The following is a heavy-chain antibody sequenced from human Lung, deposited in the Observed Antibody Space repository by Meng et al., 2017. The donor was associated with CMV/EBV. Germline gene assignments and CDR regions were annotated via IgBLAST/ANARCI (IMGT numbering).Heavy chain of an antibody. V-gene: IGHV1-69*05. CDR2: IIPIFGTG. D-gene: IGHD2-21*02. J-gene: IGHJ4*02. CDR3: AVGVTHDY. CDR1: GGTFSNFA. Sequence: SVKVSCKASGGTFSNFAISWVRQAPGQGLEWMGGIIPIFGTGNYAQKFQGRVSITTDESTTTAYMELRSLRSEDTAVYYCAVGVTHDYWGQGTLVTVSS.